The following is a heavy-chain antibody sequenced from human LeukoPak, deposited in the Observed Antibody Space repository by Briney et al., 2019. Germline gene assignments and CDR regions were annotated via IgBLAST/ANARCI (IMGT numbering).Heavy chain of an antibody. J-gene: IGHJ4*02. CDR3: ARVGLIQLWGHSNDY. CDR1: GYTFTSYG. D-gene: IGHD5-18*01. V-gene: IGHV1-18*01. CDR2: ISAYNGNT. Sequence: GASVTVSCKASGYTFTSYGISWVRQAPGQGLEWMGWISAYNGNTNYAQRLQGRVTMTTDTSTSTAYMELRSLRSDDTAVYYCARVGLIQLWGHSNDYWGQGTLVTVSS.